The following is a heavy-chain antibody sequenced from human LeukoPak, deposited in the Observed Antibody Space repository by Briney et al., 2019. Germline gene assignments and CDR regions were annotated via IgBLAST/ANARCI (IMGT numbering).Heavy chain of an antibody. CDR1: GYSFTNYY. Sequence: SVKVSCKASGYSFTNYYLHWVRQAPGQGLEWMGIINPSAGGTSYAQKFQGRVTMTTDTSTSTIYMDLSSLRSEDTAVYYCAREKGGGLDYWGQGTLVTVSS. D-gene: IGHD3-16*01. CDR3: AREKGGGLDY. CDR2: INPSAGGT. V-gene: IGHV1-46*01. J-gene: IGHJ4*02.